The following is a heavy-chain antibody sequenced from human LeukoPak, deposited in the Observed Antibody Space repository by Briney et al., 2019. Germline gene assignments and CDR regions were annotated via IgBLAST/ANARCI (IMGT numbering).Heavy chain of an antibody. CDR1: GGSLSSYY. CDR2: IYYSGST. CDR3: ARLNSRSYYFPMDV. V-gene: IGHV4-59*08. J-gene: IGHJ6*02. D-gene: IGHD2-21*01. Sequence: SETLSLTCTVSGGSLSSYYWSWIRQPPGKGLEWIGYIYYSGSTNYNPSLKSRVTISVDTSKNQFSLKLSSVPAADTAVYYCARLNSRSYYFPMDVWGQGTTVTVSS.